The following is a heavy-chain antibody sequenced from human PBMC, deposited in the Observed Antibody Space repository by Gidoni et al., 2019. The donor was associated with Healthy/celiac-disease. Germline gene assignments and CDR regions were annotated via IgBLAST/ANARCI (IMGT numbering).Heavy chain of an antibody. Sequence: EVQLVQSGAEVKKPGESLRLSCKGSGYSFTSYWISWVRQMPGKGLEWMGRIDPSDSYTNYSPSFQGHVTISADKSISTAYLQWSSLKASDTAMYYCARQDTIFGVVTGGYFQHWGQGTLVTVSS. CDR1: GYSFTSYW. V-gene: IGHV5-10-1*03. J-gene: IGHJ1*01. CDR2: IDPSDSYT. CDR3: ARQDTIFGVVTGGYFQH. D-gene: IGHD3-3*01.